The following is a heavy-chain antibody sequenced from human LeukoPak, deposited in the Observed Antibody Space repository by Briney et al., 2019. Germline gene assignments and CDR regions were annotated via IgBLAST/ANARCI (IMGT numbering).Heavy chain of an antibody. V-gene: IGHV5-51*01. Sequence: GESLKISCKGSAYSFTSYWIAWVRQMPGKGLEWMGVIYPDDSDTRYSPSFQGQVTISADKSISTAYLQWSGLKASDTAMYYCARQAIAVAAKEGGKYYFDYWGQGTLVTVSS. CDR2: IYPDDSDT. CDR3: ARQAIAVAAKEGGKYYFDY. D-gene: IGHD6-19*01. J-gene: IGHJ4*02. CDR1: AYSFTSYW.